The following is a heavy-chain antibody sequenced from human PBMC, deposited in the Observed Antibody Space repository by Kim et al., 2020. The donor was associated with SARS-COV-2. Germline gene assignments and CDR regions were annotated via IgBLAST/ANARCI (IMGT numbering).Heavy chain of an antibody. J-gene: IGHJ5*02. D-gene: IGHD3-22*01. CDR3: AKNTYYYDSSGRRGWFDP. V-gene: IGHV3-23*01. Sequence: GGSLRLSCAASGFTFSSYAMSWVRQAPGKGLEWVSAISGSGGSTYYADSVKGRFTISRDNSKNTLYLQMNSLRAEDTAVYYCAKNTYYYDSSGRRGWFDPWGQGTLVTVSS. CDR2: ISGSGGST. CDR1: GFTFSSYA.